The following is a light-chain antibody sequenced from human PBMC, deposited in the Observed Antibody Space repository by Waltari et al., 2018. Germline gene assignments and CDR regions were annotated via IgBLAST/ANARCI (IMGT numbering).Light chain of an antibody. Sequence: EVLMTQSPDTLSLSPGEPATLSCRASQSVENSLAWYQQKIGQAPSLLIYGASNRAADIPDRFSASGYGTEFTLTISSLQSEDFAVYYCQQYESWPRTFGQGTKLEIK. V-gene: IGKV3D-15*01. J-gene: IGKJ2*01. CDR1: QSVENS. CDR3: QQYESWPRT. CDR2: GAS.